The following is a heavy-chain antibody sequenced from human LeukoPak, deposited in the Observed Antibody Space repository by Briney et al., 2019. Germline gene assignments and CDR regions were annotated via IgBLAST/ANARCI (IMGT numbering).Heavy chain of an antibody. Sequence: GGSLRLSCAASGFTFSGHTMAWVRQAPGRGLEWVSAIPGSADTTHYADSVKGRFTISRDNSKNTLYLQMKSLRAEDTAVYYCARVGATTFYWGQGTLVTVSS. J-gene: IGHJ4*02. CDR1: GFTFSGHT. CDR2: IPGSADTT. CDR3: ARVGATTFY. V-gene: IGHV3-23*01. D-gene: IGHD1-26*01.